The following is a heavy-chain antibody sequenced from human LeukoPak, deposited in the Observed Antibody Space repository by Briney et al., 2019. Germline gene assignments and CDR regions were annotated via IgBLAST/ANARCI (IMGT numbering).Heavy chain of an antibody. D-gene: IGHD3-3*01. V-gene: IGHV5-51*01. CDR1: GYSFTSYW. CDR3: ARVYDAWSGFSQYYDY. CDR2: IYPDDSDV. J-gene: IGHJ4*02. Sequence: GESLKISCKGSGYSFTSYWIGWVRPTPGKGLEWMGIIYPDDSDVNDSPSFQGQVTISADRSFNTAYLQWRSLKASDTAMYYCARVYDAWSGFSQYYDYWGQGTLVTVSS.